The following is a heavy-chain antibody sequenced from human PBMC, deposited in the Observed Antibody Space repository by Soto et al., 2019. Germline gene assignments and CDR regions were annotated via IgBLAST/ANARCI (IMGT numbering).Heavy chain of an antibody. CDR2: ISSSSSTL. CDR3: ARDPGYSYAYRPGYYYYGMDV. V-gene: IGHV3-48*01. D-gene: IGHD5-18*01. Sequence: AESLRPSYKTSGFTFSNYNLNRLRQAPGMLLVCVSYISSSSSTLYYADSVKGRFTISRDNAMNSLYLQMNSLRAEDTAVYYCARDPGYSYAYRPGYYYYGMDVWGQGT. CDR1: GFTFSNYN. J-gene: IGHJ6*02.